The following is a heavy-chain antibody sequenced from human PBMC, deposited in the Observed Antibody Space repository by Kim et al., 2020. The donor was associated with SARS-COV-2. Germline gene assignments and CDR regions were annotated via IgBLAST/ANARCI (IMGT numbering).Heavy chain of an antibody. V-gene: IGHV3-23*01. D-gene: IGHD6-13*01. CDR3: AKLGGSSWKFDS. J-gene: IGHJ4*02. Sequence: GGSLRLSCAASGFTFSSSAMSWVRQAPGKGLEWVSSIGGGAGSTWYADPVKGRLTISRDNSKNTLYLQMNSLRAEDTAVYYCAKLGGSSWKFDSWGQGTLVTVSS. CDR1: GFTFSSSA. CDR2: IGGGAGST.